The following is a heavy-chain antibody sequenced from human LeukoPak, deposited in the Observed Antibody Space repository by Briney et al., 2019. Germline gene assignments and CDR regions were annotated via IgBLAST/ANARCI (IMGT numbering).Heavy chain of an antibody. CDR1: GFTFSSYS. V-gene: IGHV3-21*01. CDR2: ISSSSSYI. Sequence: GGSLRLSCAASGFTFSSYSMNWVRQAPGKGLEWVSSISSSSSYIYYADSVKGRYTISRDNAKNSLYLQMNSLRAEDTAVYYCAREKSRYFAPPLHYGSGSYPTGFDPWGQGTLVTVSS. J-gene: IGHJ5*02. D-gene: IGHD3-10*01. CDR3: AREKSRYFAPPLHYGSGSYPTGFDP.